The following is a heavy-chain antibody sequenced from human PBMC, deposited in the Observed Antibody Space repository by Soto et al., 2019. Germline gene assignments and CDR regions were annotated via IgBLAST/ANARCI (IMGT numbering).Heavy chain of an antibody. CDR2: ISGSGGST. Sequence: EVQLLESGGGLVQPGGSLRLSCAASGFTFSRYTMSWVRQAPGKGLEWVSAISGSGGSTYYADSVKGRFTISRDNSKNTLYLQMNSLRAEDTAVYYCAKDEVGAGYYYYYGMDVWGQGTTVTVSS. D-gene: IGHD1-26*01. V-gene: IGHV3-23*01. J-gene: IGHJ6*02. CDR1: GFTFSRYT. CDR3: AKDEVGAGYYYYYGMDV.